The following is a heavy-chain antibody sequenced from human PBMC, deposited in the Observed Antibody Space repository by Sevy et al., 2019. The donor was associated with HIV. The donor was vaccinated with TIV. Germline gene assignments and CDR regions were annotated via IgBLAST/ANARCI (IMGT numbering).Heavy chain of an antibody. D-gene: IGHD1-1*01. V-gene: IGHV4-59*13. Sequence: SETLSLTCTVSGGSISSYYWSWIRQPPGKGLEWIGYIYYSGSTNYNPSLKSRVTISVDTSKNQFSLKLSSVAAADAAVYYCGRGVRVLGAFDYWGQGTLVTVSS. CDR2: IYYSGST. J-gene: IGHJ4*02. CDR1: GGSISSYY. CDR3: GRGVRVLGAFDY.